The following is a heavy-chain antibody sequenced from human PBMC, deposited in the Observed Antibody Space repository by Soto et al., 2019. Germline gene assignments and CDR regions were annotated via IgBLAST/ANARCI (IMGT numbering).Heavy chain of an antibody. CDR3: ADLTWSGYHPP. Sequence: EVQLVESGGGLVQPGGSLRLSCAASGFTFSDHYMDWVRQAPGKGLEWVGLMRNKAHSYGTDYAASVKGRFTISRDDSKNSLYLQMNSLKTEDTAVYYCADLTWSGYHPPWGQGTLVTVSS. D-gene: IGHD3-3*01. V-gene: IGHV3-72*01. CDR1: GFTFSDHY. CDR2: MRNKAHSYGT. J-gene: IGHJ4*02.